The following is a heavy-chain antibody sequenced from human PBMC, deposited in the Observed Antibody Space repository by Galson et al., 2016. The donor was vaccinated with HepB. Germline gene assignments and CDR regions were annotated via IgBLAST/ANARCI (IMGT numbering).Heavy chain of an antibody. CDR2: IYHSGAT. CDR1: GYPISGGYY. Sequence: SETLSLTCTVSGYPISGGYYWSWIRQPPGKGLQWIGSIYHSGATYYSPSLKSQVTMSVDTSNNQFSLNLRSATGADTAVYYCARDGATGSKFYIWGQGTMVTVSS. J-gene: IGHJ3*02. CDR3: ARDGATGSKFYI. V-gene: IGHV4-38-2*02. D-gene: IGHD1-26*01.